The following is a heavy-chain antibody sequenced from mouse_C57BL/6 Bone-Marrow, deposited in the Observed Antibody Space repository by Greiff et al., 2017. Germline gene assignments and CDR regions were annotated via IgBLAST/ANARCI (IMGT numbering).Heavy chain of an antibody. CDR1: GYTFTDYY. D-gene: IGHD3-1*01. Sequence: VQLQQSGPELVKPGASVKISCKASGYTFTDYYMNWVKQSHGKSLEWIGDINPNNGGTSYNQKFKGKATLTVDKSSSTAYMELRSLTSEDSAVYYSARSLDEWYFDVWGTGTTVTVSS. J-gene: IGHJ1*03. V-gene: IGHV1-26*01. CDR3: ARSLDEWYFDV. CDR2: INPNNGGT.